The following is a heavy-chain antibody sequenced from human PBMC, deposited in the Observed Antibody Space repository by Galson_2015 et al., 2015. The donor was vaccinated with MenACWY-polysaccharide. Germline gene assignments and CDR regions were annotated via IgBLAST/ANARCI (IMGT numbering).Heavy chain of an antibody. CDR3: SRLSATGTVTFDY. V-gene: IGHV5-51*03. CDR1: GYSFTSNW. D-gene: IGHD4-17*01. CDR2: IYPADSDT. Sequence: QSGAEAKKPGESLTISCKGSGYSFTSNWIGWVRQMPGKGLEWLGIIYPADSDTRYSPSFQGQVTITADKSISTAYLQWSSQKASDTAVYYSSRLSATGTVTFDYWGQGTLVTVSS. J-gene: IGHJ4*02.